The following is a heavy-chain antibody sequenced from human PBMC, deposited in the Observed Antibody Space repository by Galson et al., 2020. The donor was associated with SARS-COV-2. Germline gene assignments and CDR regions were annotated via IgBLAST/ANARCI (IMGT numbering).Heavy chain of an antibody. CDR2: FDPEDGET. D-gene: IGHD6-13*01. CDR1: GYTLTELS. J-gene: IGHJ5*02. CDR3: ATSIAAAVAHSNWFDP. V-gene: IGHV1-24*01. Sequence: ASVKVSCKVSGYTLTELSMHWVRQAPGKGLEWMGGFDPEDGETIYAQKFQGRVTMTEDTSTDTAYMELSSLRSEDTAVYYCATSIAAAVAHSNWFDPWCQGSLVTVSS.